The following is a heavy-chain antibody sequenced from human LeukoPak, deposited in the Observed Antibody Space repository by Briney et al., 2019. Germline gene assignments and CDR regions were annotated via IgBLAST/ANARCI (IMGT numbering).Heavy chain of an antibody. CDR1: GYSFTSYW. CDR3: ARHGPSSEGFADYYYYYYMDV. V-gene: IGHV5-51*01. Sequence: GESLKISCKGSGYSFTSYWIGWVRQMPGKGLEWMGIIYPGDSDTRYSPSFQGQVTISADKSISTAYLQSSSLKASDTAMYYCARHGPSSEGFADYYYYYYMDVWGKGTTVTVSS. CDR2: IYPGDSDT. J-gene: IGHJ6*03.